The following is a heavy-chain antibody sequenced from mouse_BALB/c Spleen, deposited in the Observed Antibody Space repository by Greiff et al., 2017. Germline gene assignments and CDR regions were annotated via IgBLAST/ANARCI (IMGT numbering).Heavy chain of an antibody. V-gene: IGHV5-6*01. CDR3: ARPTTYAMDY. J-gene: IGHJ4*01. CDR2: ISSGGSYT. CDR1: GFTFSSYG. Sequence: EVKVVESGGDLVKPGGSLKLSCAASGFTFSSYGMSWVRQTPDKRLEWVATISSGGSYTYYPDSVKGRFTISRDNAKNTLYLQMSSLKSEDTAMYYCARPTTYAMDYWGQGTSVTVSS. D-gene: IGHD2-12*01.